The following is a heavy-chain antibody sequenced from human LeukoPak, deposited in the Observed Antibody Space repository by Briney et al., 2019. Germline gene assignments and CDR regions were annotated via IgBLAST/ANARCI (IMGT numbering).Heavy chain of an antibody. V-gene: IGHV3-11*04. CDR2: ISSSGNIK. CDR3: ARDHVDTAMVCFDY. Sequence: GGSLRLSCAASGFNFSDYYMTWIRQAPGKGLEWLSYISSSGNIKSYADSVKGRFTISRDNAKNSLYLQMNSLRAEDTAVYYCARDHVDTAMVCFDYWGQGTLVTVSS. J-gene: IGHJ4*02. CDR1: GFNFSDYY. D-gene: IGHD5-18*01.